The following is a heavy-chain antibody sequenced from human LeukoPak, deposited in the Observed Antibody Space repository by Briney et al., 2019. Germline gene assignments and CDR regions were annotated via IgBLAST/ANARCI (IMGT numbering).Heavy chain of an antibody. CDR3: ARARGSNSNYYYMDV. D-gene: IGHD1-26*01. CDR2: FIPGSGGS. Sequence: ASVKVSCKASGYTFTGYHMHWVRQAPGQGLEWMGRFIPGSGGSNLAQKFQGRVITTRDTSISTAYMELTRLTSDDTAVYYCARARGSNSNYYYMDVWGTGTTVTVSS. J-gene: IGHJ6*03. CDR1: GYTFTGYH. V-gene: IGHV1-2*02.